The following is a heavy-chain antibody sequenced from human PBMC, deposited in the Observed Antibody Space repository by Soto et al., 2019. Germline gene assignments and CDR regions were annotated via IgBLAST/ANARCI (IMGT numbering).Heavy chain of an antibody. Sequence: QVQLVQSGAEVKKPGSSVKVSCKASGGTFSSYAISWVRQAPGQGLEWLGGIIPIFGTANYAQKFQGRVSITADESTSTAYMELSSLRSEDTAVYYCASPTKPLYYYYGMDVWGQGTTVTVSS. CDR3: ASPTKPLYYYYGMDV. CDR2: IIPIFGTA. V-gene: IGHV1-69*12. CDR1: GGTFSSYA. J-gene: IGHJ6*02. D-gene: IGHD2-8*01.